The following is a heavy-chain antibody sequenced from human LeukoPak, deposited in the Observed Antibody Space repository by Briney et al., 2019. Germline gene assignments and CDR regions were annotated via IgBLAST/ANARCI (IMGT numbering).Heavy chain of an antibody. Sequence: ASVKVSCRASGYSFIDYHIHWVRQAPGQGLERMGWISPRSGATKYYIERFQGRFTMTRDTSISTAYMELSGLTYDDTAMYFCARDVIMGGSQGWFDPWGQGTLVTVSS. J-gene: IGHJ5*02. V-gene: IGHV1-2*02. D-gene: IGHD2-8*01. CDR3: ARDVIMGGSQGWFDP. CDR2: ISPRSGAT. CDR1: GYSFIDYH.